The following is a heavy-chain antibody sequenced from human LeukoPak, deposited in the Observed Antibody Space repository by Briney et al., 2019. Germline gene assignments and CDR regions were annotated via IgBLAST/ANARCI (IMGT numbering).Heavy chain of an antibody. CDR3: VRHPGSYNVLTGYSYYFGY. CDR1: GFTFGSYW. V-gene: IGHV3-7*01. CDR2: IKHDGSDH. D-gene: IGHD3-9*01. J-gene: IGHJ4*02. Sequence: GGSLRLSCVGSGFTFGSYWMSWVRQAPGKGLEWVANIKHDGSDHYYADSVAGRFTISRDNAKNSLYLEMSSLRAEDAAVYFCVRHPGSYNVLTGYSYYFGYWGQGTLVTVSS.